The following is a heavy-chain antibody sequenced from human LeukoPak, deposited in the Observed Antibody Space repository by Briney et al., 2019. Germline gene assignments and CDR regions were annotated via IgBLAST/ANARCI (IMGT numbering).Heavy chain of an antibody. CDR1: GYTFTSYG. CDR3: ASARGSYNWNYHWFDP. Sequence: GASVNLSCKASGYTFTSYGISWVRQAPGQGLESMGGISAYNRDTKYAQKLQGRVNMTRDTSTSTAYMEPRSLRSDDTAVYYCASARGSYNWNYHWFDPWGQGTLGTVSS. J-gene: IGHJ5*02. CDR2: ISAYNRDT. V-gene: IGHV1-18*01. D-gene: IGHD1-7*01.